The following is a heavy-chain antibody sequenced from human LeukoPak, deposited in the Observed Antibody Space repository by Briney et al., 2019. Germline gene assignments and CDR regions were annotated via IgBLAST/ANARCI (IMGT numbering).Heavy chain of an antibody. CDR1: GFTFSNFA. CDR2: FTGSGSRP. V-gene: IGHV3-23*01. D-gene: IGHD3-22*01. CDR3: AKNSRYYDSSGLDY. J-gene: IGHJ4*02. Sequence: GGSLRLSCTASGFTFSNFAMTWVRQAPGQGLEWVSVFTGSGSRPYYADSVKGRFTISRDNSKSTLYLQMNSLRAEDTAIYYCAKNSRYYDSSGLDYWGQGTLVTVSS.